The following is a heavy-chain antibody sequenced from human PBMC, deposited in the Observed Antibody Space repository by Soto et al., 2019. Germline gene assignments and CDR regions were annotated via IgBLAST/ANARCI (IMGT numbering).Heavy chain of an antibody. Sequence: QVQLQESGPGLVKPSQTLSLTCTVSGGSISSGGYYWSWIRQHPGKGLEWIGYIYYSGSTYYNPSLTSRVTISVDTSKNQFSLKLSSVTAADTAVYYCARSGYDFPGAFDIWGQGTMVTVSS. J-gene: IGHJ3*02. V-gene: IGHV4-31*03. CDR2: IYYSGST. CDR1: GGSISSGGYY. CDR3: ARSGYDFPGAFDI. D-gene: IGHD5-12*01.